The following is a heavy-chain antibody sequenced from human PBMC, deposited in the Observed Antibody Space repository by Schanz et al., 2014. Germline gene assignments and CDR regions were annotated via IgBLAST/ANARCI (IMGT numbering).Heavy chain of an antibody. D-gene: IGHD3-10*01. V-gene: IGHV3-23*04. Sequence: EVQLVESGGGLVQRGGSLRLSCAASGFSFGSYAMSWVRQAPGRGLEWVSALSARGHRTQYADSVMGRFTISRDNAKGSVYLQMNSLRAEDTAVYYCARGHYGLDVWGPGTSVTVSS. J-gene: IGHJ6*02. CDR3: ARGHYGLDV. CDR1: GFSFGSYA. CDR2: LSARGHRT.